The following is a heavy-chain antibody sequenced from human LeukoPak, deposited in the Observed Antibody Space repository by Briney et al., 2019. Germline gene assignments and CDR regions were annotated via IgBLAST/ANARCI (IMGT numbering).Heavy chain of an antibody. J-gene: IGHJ5*02. CDR1: GGSISSYY. CDR3: ARKLNWFDP. V-gene: IGHV4-59*08. Sequence: SETLSLTCTVSGGSISSYYWSWIRQPPGKGLEWIGYIYYSGSTNYDPSLKSRVTISVDTSKNQFSLKLSSVTAADTAVYYCARKLNWFDPWGQGTLVTVSS. CDR2: IYYSGST.